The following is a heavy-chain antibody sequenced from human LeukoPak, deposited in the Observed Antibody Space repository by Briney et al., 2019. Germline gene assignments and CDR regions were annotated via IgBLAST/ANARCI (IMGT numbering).Heavy chain of an antibody. CDR2: IKQDGSDK. CDR1: GFTFRTQW. CDR3: ARGGSSSSWFWVD. Sequence: GGSLRLSCAASGFTFRTQWMTWVRQAPGKGLEWVANIKQDGSDKYYVDSVKGRFIISKDNAKNSLYLQMNSLRVEDTAVYYCARGGSSSSWFWVDWGQGTLVTVSS. V-gene: IGHV3-7*01. D-gene: IGHD6-13*01. J-gene: IGHJ4*02.